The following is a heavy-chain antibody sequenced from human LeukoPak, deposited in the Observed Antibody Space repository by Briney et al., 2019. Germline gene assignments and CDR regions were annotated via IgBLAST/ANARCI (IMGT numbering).Heavy chain of an antibody. Sequence: GGSLRLSCAASGFTVGSNYMSWVRQAPGKGLEWVSVIYSGGSTYYADSVKGRFTISRDNSKNTLYLQMNSLGAEDTAVYYCARGPVLYDSSPDAFDIWGQGTMVTVSS. CDR3: ARGPVLYDSSPDAFDI. CDR2: IYSGGST. CDR1: GFTVGSNY. J-gene: IGHJ3*02. V-gene: IGHV3-66*01. D-gene: IGHD3-22*01.